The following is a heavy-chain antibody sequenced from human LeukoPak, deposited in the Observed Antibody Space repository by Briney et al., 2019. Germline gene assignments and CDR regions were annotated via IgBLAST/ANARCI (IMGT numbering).Heavy chain of an antibody. CDR3: ARDNLGYMDV. J-gene: IGHJ6*03. CDR2: IIPIFGTA. Sequence: SVKVSCKASGGTFSSYAISWVRQAPGQGLEWMGGIIPIFGTANYAQKFQGRVTITTDESTSTAYRELSSLRSEDTAVYYCARDNLGYMDVWGKGTTVTVSS. V-gene: IGHV1-69*05. CDR1: GGTFSSYA.